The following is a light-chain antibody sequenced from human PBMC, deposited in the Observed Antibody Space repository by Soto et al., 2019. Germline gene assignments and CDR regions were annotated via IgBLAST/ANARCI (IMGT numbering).Light chain of an antibody. Sequence: QSVLTQPPSVSAAPGQKVTISCSGSTSNIGSNYVSWYQQLPGTAPKLLIYDNDKRPSGIPDRFSGSKSGTSATLGITGLQTGDEADYYCGTWDDSLNAWVFGGGTKVTVL. V-gene: IGLV1-51*01. CDR1: TSNIGSNY. CDR2: DND. CDR3: GTWDDSLNAWV. J-gene: IGLJ3*02.